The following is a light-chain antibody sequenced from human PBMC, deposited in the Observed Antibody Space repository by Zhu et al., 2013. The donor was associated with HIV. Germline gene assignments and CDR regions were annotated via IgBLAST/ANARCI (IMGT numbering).Light chain of an antibody. Sequence: SYELTQSPSVSVAPGKTARITCGGDKIATKSVHWYQQKPGQAPVLVVYGTANRPSGIPERFSGSSSGNTATLTISRVEAGDEADYYCQVWDSSTDHPVFGAGTKVTVL. V-gene: IGLV3-21*03. CDR1: KIATKS. CDR2: GTA. J-gene: IGLJ1*01. CDR3: QVWDSSTDHPV.